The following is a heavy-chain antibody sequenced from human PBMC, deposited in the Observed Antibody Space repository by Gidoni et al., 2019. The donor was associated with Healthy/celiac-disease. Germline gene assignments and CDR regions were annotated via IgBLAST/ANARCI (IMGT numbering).Heavy chain of an antibody. CDR1: GFTFTGYS. J-gene: IGHJ3*02. D-gene: IGHD2-2*02. CDR3: AREALGYCSSTSCYRTAFDI. V-gene: IGHV1-2*02. Sequence: QVQLVQSGAEVKKPGASVKVSGKASGFTFTGYSTPRVRQAPGQGLEWMGWLNPDCGGTHYAQKFQGRVTMTRDTSISTAYMELSRLRSDDTAVYYCAREALGYCSSTSCYRTAFDIWGQGTMVTVSS. CDR2: LNPDCGGT.